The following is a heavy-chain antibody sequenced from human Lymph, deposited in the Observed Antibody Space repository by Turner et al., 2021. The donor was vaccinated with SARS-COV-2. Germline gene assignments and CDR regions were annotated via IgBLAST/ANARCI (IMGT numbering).Heavy chain of an antibody. V-gene: IGHV3-30*03. CDR2: ISYDGGHK. CDR1: GITFISYG. Sequence: QVQLVESGGGVVQPGRSLSLSCAASGITFISYGMHWVRRAPGKWLEWVAVISYDGGHKSYADSVKGRFTISRDNSKNTLYLQMISLRAEDTAVYYCAWALYYYYGMDVWGQGTTVTVSS. J-gene: IGHJ6*02. CDR3: AWALYYYYGMDV.